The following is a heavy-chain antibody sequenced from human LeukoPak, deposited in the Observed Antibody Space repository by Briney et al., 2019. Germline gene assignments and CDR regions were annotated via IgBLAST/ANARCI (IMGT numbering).Heavy chain of an antibody. CDR2: IRYDGINK. CDR3: AKEGDYYGSGSYRDGFDI. J-gene: IGHJ3*02. D-gene: IGHD3-10*01. Sequence: HPGGSLRLSCAASGLTFSGYAMHWVRQAPGKGLEWVAFIRYDGINKYYADSVKGRFTISRDSFKNTLYLQMNGLRPEDTAVYYCAKEGDYYGSGSYRDGFDIWGQGTRATVSS. CDR1: GLTFSGYA. V-gene: IGHV3-30*02.